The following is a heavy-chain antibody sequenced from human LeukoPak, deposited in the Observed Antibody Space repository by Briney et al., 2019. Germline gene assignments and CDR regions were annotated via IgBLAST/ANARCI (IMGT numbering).Heavy chain of an antibody. Sequence: PGGPLRLSGMAFGLIFSTYGRHWVGKSPGGGRGWVAVIWYDGSQRYYADSVKGRFTISRDDSQNTIYLQMDSLRAEDTAVYYCATSSPRNYFDHWGQGTLVTVSS. D-gene: IGHD1-14*01. V-gene: IGHV3-33*01. CDR3: ATSSPRNYFDH. CDR1: GLIFSTYG. J-gene: IGHJ4*02. CDR2: IWYDGSQR.